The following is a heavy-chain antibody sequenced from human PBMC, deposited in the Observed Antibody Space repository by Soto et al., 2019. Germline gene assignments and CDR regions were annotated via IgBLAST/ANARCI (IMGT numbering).Heavy chain of an antibody. D-gene: IGHD6-13*01. Sequence: LQLQESGPGLVKPSETLSLTCTVSGGSISSSDYYWAWVRQPPGKGLEWIGSIYYSGATYYNPSLRSRVTLSVDQARDQFSLELGSVTVADTAMFCCASLAVAVAGRRWFDPWGQGILVTVSS. CDR3: ASLAVAVAGRRWFDP. V-gene: IGHV4-39*01. CDR1: GGSISSSDYY. J-gene: IGHJ5*02. CDR2: IYYSGAT.